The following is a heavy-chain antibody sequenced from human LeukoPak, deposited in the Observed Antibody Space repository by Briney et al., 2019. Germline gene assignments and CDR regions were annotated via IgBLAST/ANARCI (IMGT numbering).Heavy chain of an antibody. D-gene: IGHD1-26*01. J-gene: IGHJ6*03. CDR3: ARDRGIVLPDTSYYMDV. CDR1: GFSFRDDY. Sequence: GGSLRLSCAASGFSFRDDYMSWIRQAPGKGLEWISYITVSGSTIYYADSVKGRFTVSRDNARNSLYLQMDGLRAEDTAVYYCARDRGIVLPDTSYYMDVWGKGTTVTVSS. V-gene: IGHV3-11*01. CDR2: ITVSGSTI.